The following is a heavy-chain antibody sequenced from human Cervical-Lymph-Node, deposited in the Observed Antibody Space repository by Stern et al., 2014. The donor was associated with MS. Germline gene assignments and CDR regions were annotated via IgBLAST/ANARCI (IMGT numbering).Heavy chain of an antibody. CDR2: VSYHGSVK. Sequence: VQLVESGGGVVQPGRSLRLSCAASGFTFSSYGMHWVRQAPGKGLEWVAVVSYHGSVKSYADSVKCRFNISRDNSKNTLYLQINRLRGDDTAVYFCAKDLYRFVDPSVPNPMNYWGQGTLVTVSS. CDR1: GFTFSSYG. J-gene: IGHJ4*02. V-gene: IGHV3-30*18. CDR3: AKDLYRFVDPSVPNPMNY. D-gene: IGHD3-3*01.